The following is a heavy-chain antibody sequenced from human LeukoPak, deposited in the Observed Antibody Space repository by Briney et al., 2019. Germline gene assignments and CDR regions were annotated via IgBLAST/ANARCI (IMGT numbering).Heavy chain of an antibody. J-gene: IGHJ5*02. V-gene: IGHV4-38-2*02. CDR1: GYSISSGYY. CDR3: ARAHLIYDFWSGYYNQNWFDP. D-gene: IGHD3-3*01. Sequence: SETLSLTCTVSGYSISSGYYWGWIRQPPGKGLEWIGSIYHSGSTYYNPSLKSRVTISVDTSKNQFSLQLNSVTPEDTAVYYCARAHLIYDFWSGYYNQNWFDPWGQGTLVTVSS. CDR2: IYHSGST.